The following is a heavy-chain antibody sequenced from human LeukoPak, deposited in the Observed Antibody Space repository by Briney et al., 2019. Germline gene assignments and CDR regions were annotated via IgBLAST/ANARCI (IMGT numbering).Heavy chain of an antibody. CDR3: ARSCRDGYRDFDY. V-gene: IGHV5-51*01. Sequence: SGESLKISCKGSGYSFTSYWIGWVRQMPGKGLEWMGIIYPGDSDTRYSSSFQGQVTISADKSISTAYLQWSSLKASDTAMYYCARSCRDGYRDFDYWGQGTLVTVSS. CDR2: IYPGDSDT. J-gene: IGHJ4*02. CDR1: GYSFTSYW. D-gene: IGHD5-24*01.